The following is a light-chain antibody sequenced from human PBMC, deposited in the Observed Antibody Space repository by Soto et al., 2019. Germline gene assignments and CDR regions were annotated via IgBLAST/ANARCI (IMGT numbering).Light chain of an antibody. V-gene: IGLV1-51*01. CDR2: DNN. CDR1: SSNIGNNY. CDR3: STWDGSLPGEV. J-gene: IGLJ2*01. Sequence: QSVLTQSPSVSAAPGQQVTISCSGSSSNIGNNYVSWYQQLPGTAPKLPIYDNNKRPSGIPDRFSGSKSGTSGTLDITGLQTGDEADYYCSTWDGSLPGEVFGGGTQLTVL.